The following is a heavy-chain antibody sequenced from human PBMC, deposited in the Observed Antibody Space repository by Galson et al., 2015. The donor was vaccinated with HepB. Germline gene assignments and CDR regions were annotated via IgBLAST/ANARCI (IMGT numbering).Heavy chain of an antibody. CDR3: ARDRSFLHFDWFPNNYYYYGMDV. V-gene: IGHV3-53*01. J-gene: IGHJ6*02. Sequence: SLRLSCAASGFTVSSNYMSWVRQAPGKGLEWVSVIYSGGSTYYADSVKGRFTISRDNSKNTLYLQMNSLRAEDTAVYYCARDRSFLHFDWFPNNYYYYGMDVWGQGTTVTVSS. CDR2: IYSGGST. CDR1: GFTVSSNY. D-gene: IGHD3-9*01.